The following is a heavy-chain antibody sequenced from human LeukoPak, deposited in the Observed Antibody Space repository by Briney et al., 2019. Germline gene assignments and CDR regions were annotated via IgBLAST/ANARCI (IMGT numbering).Heavy chain of an antibody. Sequence: ASLKVSCKASGYTFTRYGVSWGRQAPGERLGWIGWISAYNGNTNYDQKLQGRVTMTTDTATSTAYMELRSLRSDDTAVYYCARVFSSTGNPLYCYGMDVGGQGTTVTVS. J-gene: IGHJ6*02. V-gene: IGHV1-18*01. D-gene: IGHD6-13*01. CDR2: ISAYNGNT. CDR1: GYTFTRYG. CDR3: ARVFSSTGNPLYCYGMDV.